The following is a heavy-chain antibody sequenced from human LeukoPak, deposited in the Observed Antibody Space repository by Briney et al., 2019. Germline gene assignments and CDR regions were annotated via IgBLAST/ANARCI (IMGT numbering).Heavy chain of an antibody. J-gene: IGHJ6*02. CDR3: AREVVVLPDYYYYGLDV. D-gene: IGHD2-15*01. CDR2: ISSSGDSL. CDR1: GFTFIDYY. V-gene: IGHV3-11*01. Sequence: PGGSLRLSCAASGFTFIDYYMTWIRQAPGKGLEWISFISSSGDSLYYADSVEGRFTISRDNAKDSVYLQMTSLRAEDTAVYYCAREVVVLPDYYYYGLDVWGQGTTVTVSS.